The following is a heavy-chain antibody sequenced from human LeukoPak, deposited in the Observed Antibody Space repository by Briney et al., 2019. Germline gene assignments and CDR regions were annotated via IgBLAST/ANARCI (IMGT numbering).Heavy chain of an antibody. V-gene: IGHV4-30-4*01. Sequence: PSETLSLTCTVSGGSISSGDYYWSWIRQPPGKGLEWIGYIYYSGSTYYNPSLKSRVTISVDTSKDQFSLKLSSVTAADTAVYYCARETYCSSTSCYDGKSGCWGQGTLVTVSS. CDR3: ARETYCSSTSCYDGKSGC. D-gene: IGHD2-2*01. J-gene: IGHJ4*02. CDR1: GGSISSGDYY. CDR2: IYYSGST.